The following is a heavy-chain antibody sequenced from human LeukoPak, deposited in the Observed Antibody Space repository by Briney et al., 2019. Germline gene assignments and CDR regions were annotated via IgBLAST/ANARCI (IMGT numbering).Heavy chain of an antibody. CDR3: AKDGRGYSYGPRLRAYYFDY. Sequence: GGSLRLSCAASGFTFDDYAMHWVRQAPGKGLEWVSGISWNSGSIGYADSVKGRFTISRDNAKNSLYLQMNSLRAEDTALYYCAKDGRGYSYGPRLRAYYFDYWGQGTLVTVTS. D-gene: IGHD5-18*01. J-gene: IGHJ4*02. CDR1: GFTFDDYA. CDR2: ISWNSGSI. V-gene: IGHV3-9*01.